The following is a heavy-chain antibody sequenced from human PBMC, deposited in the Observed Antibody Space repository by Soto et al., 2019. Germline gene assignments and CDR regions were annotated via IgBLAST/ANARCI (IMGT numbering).Heavy chain of an antibody. CDR1: GGTFSNYA. D-gene: IGHD1-26*01. Sequence: QVQLVQSGAEVKKPGSSVKVSCKTSGGTFSNYALSWVRQAPGQGLEWVGGIIPMYAIPNYAQKFQGRLTITADESKRTAYMELSSLRSEDTAVYYCASAGYSGRRVLDYWGPGTLVTVSS. CDR3: ASAGYSGRRVLDY. J-gene: IGHJ4*02. CDR2: IIPMYAIP. V-gene: IGHV1-69*01.